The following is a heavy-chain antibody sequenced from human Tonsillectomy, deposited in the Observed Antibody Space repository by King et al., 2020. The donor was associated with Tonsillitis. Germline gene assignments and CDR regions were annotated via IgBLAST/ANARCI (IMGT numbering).Heavy chain of an antibody. J-gene: IGHJ4*02. V-gene: IGHV1-2*02. CDR3: TTLEHLDN. Sequence: QLVQSGTEAKKPGASVNVSCMALAHAFTGYFIHWVRQPPGQGLEWMGWIDPNSGATKYAQKFQGRVTLTRDTSIWTVYMGLTSLRSDDTAIYYCTTLEHLDNWGQGTLVTVS. D-gene: IGHD1/OR15-1a*01. CDR2: IDPNSGAT. CDR1: AHAFTGYF.